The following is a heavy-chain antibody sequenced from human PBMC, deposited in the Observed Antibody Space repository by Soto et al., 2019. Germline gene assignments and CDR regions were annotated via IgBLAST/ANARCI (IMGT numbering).Heavy chain of an antibody. V-gene: IGHV3-30*18. CDR3: AKVRRKVVVAAPFDY. D-gene: IGHD2-15*01. J-gene: IGHJ4*02. Sequence: QVQLVESGGGVVQPGRSLRLSCAASGFTFSSYGMHWVRQAPGKGLEWVAVISYDGSNKYYADSVKGRFTISRDNSKNSLYLQMNSLRAENTAVYYCAKVRRKVVVAAPFDYWGQGTLVTVSS. CDR2: ISYDGSNK. CDR1: GFTFSSYG.